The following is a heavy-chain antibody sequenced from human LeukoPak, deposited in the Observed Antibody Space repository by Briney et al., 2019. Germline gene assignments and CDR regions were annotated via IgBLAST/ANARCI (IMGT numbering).Heavy chain of an antibody. CDR2: IYYSGST. V-gene: IGHV4-59*01. CDR1: GGSISSYY. J-gene: IGHJ3*02. D-gene: IGHD5-12*01. Sequence: SETLSLTCTVSGGSISSYYWSWIRRPPGKGLKWIGYIYYSGSTNYNPSLKSRVTISVDTSKNQFSLKLSSVTAADTAVYYCARDRSGYLGAFDIWGQGTMVTVSS. CDR3: ARDRSGYLGAFDI.